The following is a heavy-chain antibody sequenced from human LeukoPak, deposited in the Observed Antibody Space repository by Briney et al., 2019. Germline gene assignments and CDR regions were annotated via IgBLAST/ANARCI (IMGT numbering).Heavy chain of an antibody. V-gene: IGHV3-74*01. CDR2: INSDGRST. CDR1: GFTLSSNW. CDR3: AREGIAAAGNWFDP. D-gene: IGHD6-13*01. Sequence: GGSLRLSCAASGFTLSSNWMHWVRQAPGKGLVWVSRINSDGRSTSYADSVKGRFTISRDNAKNTLYLQMNSLRAEDTAVYYFAREGIAAAGNWFDPWGQGTLVTVSS. J-gene: IGHJ5*02.